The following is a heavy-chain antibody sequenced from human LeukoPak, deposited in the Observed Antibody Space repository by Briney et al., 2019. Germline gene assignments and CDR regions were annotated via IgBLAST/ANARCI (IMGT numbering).Heavy chain of an antibody. CDR1: GYKFTNYR. V-gene: IGHV5-51*01. CDR3: ATSYSRSSVYFYYGIDV. J-gene: IGHJ6*02. D-gene: IGHD6-6*01. Sequence: GESLKISCKGSGYKFTNYRIGWVRQTPGKGLEWMGVVYPGDSDTKYSPSFQGQVTISADKSINAVFLQWSSLKASDTAMYYCATSYSRSSVYFYYGIDVWGQGTTVTVSS. CDR2: VYPGDSDT.